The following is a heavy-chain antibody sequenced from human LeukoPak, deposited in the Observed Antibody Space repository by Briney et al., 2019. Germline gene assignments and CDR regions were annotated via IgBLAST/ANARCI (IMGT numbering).Heavy chain of an antibody. D-gene: IGHD5-12*01. CDR2: IWYDGGNK. V-gene: IGHV3-33*06. CDR3: AKGKSGYYFDY. J-gene: IGHJ4*02. CDR1: GFTFSSYG. Sequence: GRSLRLSCAASGFTFSSYGMHWVRQAPGKGLEWVAVIWYDGGNKYYADSVKGRFTISRDNSKNTLYLQMNSLTAEDTAVYYCAKGKSGYYFDYWAQGTLVTVSS.